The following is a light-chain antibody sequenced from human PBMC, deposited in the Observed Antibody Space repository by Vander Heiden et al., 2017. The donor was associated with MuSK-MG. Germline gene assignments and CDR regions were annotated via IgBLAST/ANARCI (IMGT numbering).Light chain of an antibody. Sequence: DIQMTQSPSSVSASVGDRVTITCRASQGISSWLAWYQQKPGKAPKLLIYAASSLQSGVPSRSSASGPGTDFTLTIISLHLEDFTTYYCQRANGFPITFGGGTKVEIK. CDR3: QRANGFPIT. J-gene: IGKJ4*01. CDR2: AAS. CDR1: QGISSW. V-gene: IGKV1-12*01.